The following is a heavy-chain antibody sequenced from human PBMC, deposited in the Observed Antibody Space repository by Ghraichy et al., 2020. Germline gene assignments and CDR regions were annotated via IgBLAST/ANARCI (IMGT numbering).Heavy chain of an antibody. CDR2: INPNSGGT. CDR1: GYTFTGYY. D-gene: IGHD5-18*01. Sequence: ASVKVSCKASGYTFTGYYMHWVRQAPGQGLEWMGWINPNSGGTNYAQKFQGWVTMTRDTSISTAYMELSRLRSDDTAVYYCARSGDSYGRFYYYYYGMDVWGQGTTVTVSS. V-gene: IGHV1-2*04. J-gene: IGHJ6*02. CDR3: ARSGDSYGRFYYYYYGMDV.